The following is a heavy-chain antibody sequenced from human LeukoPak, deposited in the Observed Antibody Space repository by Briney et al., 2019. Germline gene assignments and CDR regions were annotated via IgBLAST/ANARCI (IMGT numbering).Heavy chain of an antibody. Sequence: PGGSLTLSCAASGFTFSSYGMHWVRQAPGKGLEWVAVISYNGHNKYSADSVKGRFTISRDNSKNTLYLQMNSMRAEDTAIYYCAKDPGMAVYSYGYDAFDIWGQGTMVTVSS. CDR3: AKDPGMAVYSYGYDAFDI. CDR2: ISYNGHNK. CDR1: GFTFSSYG. V-gene: IGHV3-30*18. D-gene: IGHD5-18*01. J-gene: IGHJ3*02.